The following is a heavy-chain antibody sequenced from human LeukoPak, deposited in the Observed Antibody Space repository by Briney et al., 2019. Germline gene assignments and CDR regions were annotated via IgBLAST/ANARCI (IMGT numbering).Heavy chain of an antibody. Sequence: ASVKVSCKASGYTFTGYYMHWVRQAPGQGLEWMGRINPNSGGTNYAQKFQGGVTMTRDTSISTAYMELSRLRSDDTAVYYCASGYDFWSGYYTPNFDYWGQGTLVTVSS. V-gene: IGHV1-2*06. CDR2: INPNSGGT. D-gene: IGHD3-3*01. J-gene: IGHJ4*02. CDR1: GYTFTGYY. CDR3: ASGYDFWSGYYTPNFDY.